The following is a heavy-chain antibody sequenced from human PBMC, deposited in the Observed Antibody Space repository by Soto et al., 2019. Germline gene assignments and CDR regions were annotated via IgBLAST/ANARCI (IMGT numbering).Heavy chain of an antibody. D-gene: IGHD3-10*01. J-gene: IGHJ6*02. CDR3: TTAVVRGVNYYYYGMDV. CDR2: IKSKTDGGTT. V-gene: IGHV3-15*07. CDR1: GFTFSNAW. Sequence: GGSLRLSCAASGFTFSNAWMNWVRQAPGKGLEWVGRIKSKTDGGTTDYAAPVKGRFTISRDDSKNTLYLQMNSLKTEDTAVYYCTTAVVRGVNYYYYGMDVWGQGTTVTVSS.